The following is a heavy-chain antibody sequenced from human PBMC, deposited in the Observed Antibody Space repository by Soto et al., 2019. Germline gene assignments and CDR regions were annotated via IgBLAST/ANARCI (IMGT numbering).Heavy chain of an antibody. CDR2: IKQDGSEK. J-gene: IGHJ3*02. CDR1: GITFSNYW. D-gene: IGHD3-3*01. V-gene: IGHV3-7*01. CDR3: ARDQDDSSDAFDI. Sequence: EVHLVESGGGLVQPGGSLRLSCAASGITFSNYWMTWVRQAPGKGLEWVANIKQDGSEKYYVDSVKGRFTISRDNAKNSLYLQTNSLRAEDTAVYYCARDQDDSSDAFDIWGQGTMVTVSS.